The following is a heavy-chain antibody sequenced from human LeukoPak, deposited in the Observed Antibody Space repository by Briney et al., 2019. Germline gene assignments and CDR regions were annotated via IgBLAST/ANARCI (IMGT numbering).Heavy chain of an antibody. Sequence: SVNVSCTASGGTFSIYAISWVRQAPGQGLEWMGGIIPIFGTANYAQKFQGRVTITADESTSTAYMELSSLRSEDTAVYYCACYSSRTNYFDYWDQGTLVTVSS. CDR1: GGTFSIYA. CDR3: ACYSSRTNYFDY. V-gene: IGHV1-69*01. J-gene: IGHJ4*02. D-gene: IGHD6-13*01. CDR2: IIPIFGTA.